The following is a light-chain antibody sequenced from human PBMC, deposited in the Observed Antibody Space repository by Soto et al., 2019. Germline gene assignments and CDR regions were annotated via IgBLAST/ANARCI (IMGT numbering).Light chain of an antibody. CDR1: SSDVGGYNY. J-gene: IGLJ2*01. V-gene: IGLV2-14*01. CDR2: DVS. Sequence: QSALTQPASVSGSPGQSITISCTGTSSDVGGYNYVSWYQQHPGKAPKLTIYDVSNRPSGVSNRFSGSKSGNTASLTISGLQAEDEAGYYCSSYTSSSTVLFGGGTKVTVL. CDR3: SSYTSSSTVL.